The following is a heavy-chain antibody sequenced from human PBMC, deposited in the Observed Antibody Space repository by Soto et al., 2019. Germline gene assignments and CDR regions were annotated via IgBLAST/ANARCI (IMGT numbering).Heavy chain of an antibody. D-gene: IGHD6-13*01. CDR3: ARGMQQRSGMDV. V-gene: IGHV4-34*01. CDR2: INHSGST. CDR1: GGSFSGYY. J-gene: IGHJ6*02. Sequence: QVQLQQWGAGLLKPSETLSLTCAVYGGSFSGYYWCWIRQPPGKGLEWIGEINHSGSTNYNPSLKSRVRVPVDTSENQFCRKVSVVTAAQTAVYYCARGMQQRSGMDVWGQGTTVTVSS.